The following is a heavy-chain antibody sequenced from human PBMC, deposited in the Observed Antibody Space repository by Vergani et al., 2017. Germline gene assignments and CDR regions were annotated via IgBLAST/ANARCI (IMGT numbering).Heavy chain of an antibody. V-gene: IGHV1-18*04. CDR3: ARDSLFGSGWYPFDY. D-gene: IGHD6-19*01. J-gene: IGHJ4*02. CDR2: ISAYNGNT. CDR1: GYTFTGYY. Sequence: QVQLVQSGAEEKKPGASVKVSCKASGYTFTGYYMHWVRQAPGQGLEWIGWISAYNGNTNYAQKLQGRVTMTTDTSTSTAYMELRSLRSDDTAVYYCARDSLFGSGWYPFDYWGQGTLVTVSS.